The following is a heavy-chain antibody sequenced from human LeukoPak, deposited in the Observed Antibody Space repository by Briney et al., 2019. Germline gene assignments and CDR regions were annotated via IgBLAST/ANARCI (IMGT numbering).Heavy chain of an antibody. D-gene: IGHD3-22*01. J-gene: IGHJ4*02. V-gene: IGHV1-2*02. CDR1: GYTFTDYY. CDR2: INPNSGGT. Sequence: GASVKISCKVSGYTFTDYYMHWVQQAPGQGLEWMGWINPNSGGTNYAQKFQGRVTMTRDTSISTAYMELSRLRSDDTAVYYCARDEKLNYDSSGYASENFDYWGQGTLVTVSS. CDR3: ARDEKLNYDSSGYASENFDY.